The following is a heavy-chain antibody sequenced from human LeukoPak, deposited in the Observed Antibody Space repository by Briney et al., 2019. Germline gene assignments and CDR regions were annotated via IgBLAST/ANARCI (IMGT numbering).Heavy chain of an antibody. J-gene: IGHJ4*02. Sequence: PETLSLTCTLSGGSLSNYYWSWIRPPPGGGVGWIGYIYYSVSTNYTPSLKSRVTISVDTSKNQFSLKVRSVTAADTAVYFCARHGSGYDLFFAYWGQGTLVTVSS. CDR2: IYYSVST. CDR1: GGSLSNYY. CDR3: ARHGSGYDLFFAY. V-gene: IGHV4-59*08. D-gene: IGHD5-12*01.